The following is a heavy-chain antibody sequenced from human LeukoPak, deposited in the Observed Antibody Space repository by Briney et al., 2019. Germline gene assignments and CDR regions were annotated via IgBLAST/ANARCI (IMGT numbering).Heavy chain of an antibody. CDR2: IYYSGNT. CDR1: GASFSTYY. CDR3: ARVNSYYDSSGYYYGSGYFDY. D-gene: IGHD3-22*01. V-gene: IGHV4-59*01. J-gene: IGHJ4*02. Sequence: SETLSLTCTVSGASFSTYYWSWIRQPPGKGLEWVGYIYYSGNTNYNPSLQSRVTISVDTSKNQFSLRLSSVTAADTAVYYCARVNSYYDSSGYYYGSGYFDYWGQGTLVTVSS.